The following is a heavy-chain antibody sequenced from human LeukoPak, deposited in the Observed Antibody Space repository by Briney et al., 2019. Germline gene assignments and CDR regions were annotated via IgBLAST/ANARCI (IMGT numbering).Heavy chain of an antibody. CDR1: GYTLTELS. CDR3: ATDFSFGSGWYWGFDP. V-gene: IGHV1-24*01. Sequence: VASVKVSCKVSGYTLTELSMHWVRQAPGKGLEWMGGFDPEDGETIYAQKFQGRVTMTEDTSTVTAYMELSSLRSEDTAVYYCATDFSFGSGWYWGFDPWGQGTLVTVSS. CDR2: FDPEDGET. J-gene: IGHJ5*02. D-gene: IGHD6-19*01.